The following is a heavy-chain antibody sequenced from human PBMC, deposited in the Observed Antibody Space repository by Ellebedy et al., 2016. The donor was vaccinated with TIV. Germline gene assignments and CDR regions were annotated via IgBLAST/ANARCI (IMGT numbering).Heavy chain of an antibody. D-gene: IGHD3-9*01. Sequence: GESLKISCAASGFTFSSYWMSWVRQAPGKGLEWVANIKQDGSEKYYVDSVKGRFTISRDNAKNSLYLQMNSLRAEDTAVYYCARGRYSGKGWYFDLWGRGTLVTVSS. CDR3: ARGRYSGKGWYFDL. CDR1: GFTFSSYW. V-gene: IGHV3-7*01. CDR2: IKQDGSEK. J-gene: IGHJ2*01.